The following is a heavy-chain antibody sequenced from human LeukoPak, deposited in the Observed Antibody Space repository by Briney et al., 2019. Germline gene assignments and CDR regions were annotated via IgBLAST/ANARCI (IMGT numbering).Heavy chain of an antibody. CDR3: ARVKTKVVATTFDY. Sequence: PSETLSLTCAVYGGSFSGYYWSWIRQPPGKGLEWIGEINHSGSTNYNPSLKSRVTTSVDTSKNQFSLKLSSVTAADTAVYYCARVKTKVVATTFDYWGQGTLVTVSS. D-gene: IGHD5-12*01. V-gene: IGHV4-34*01. CDR1: GGSFSGYY. J-gene: IGHJ4*02. CDR2: INHSGST.